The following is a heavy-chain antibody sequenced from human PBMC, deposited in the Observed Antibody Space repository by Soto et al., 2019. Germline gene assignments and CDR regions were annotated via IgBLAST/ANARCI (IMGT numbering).Heavy chain of an antibody. Sequence: RASVKVSCKASGYTFTSYGISWVRKAPGQGLEWMGWISAYNGNTNYAQKLQGRVTMTTDTSTSTAYMELRSLRSDDTAVYYCARTPLNYYDSSGYVNWFDPWGQGTLVTVSS. V-gene: IGHV1-18*04. CDR2: ISAYNGNT. CDR3: ARTPLNYYDSSGYVNWFDP. D-gene: IGHD3-22*01. J-gene: IGHJ5*02. CDR1: GYTFTSYG.